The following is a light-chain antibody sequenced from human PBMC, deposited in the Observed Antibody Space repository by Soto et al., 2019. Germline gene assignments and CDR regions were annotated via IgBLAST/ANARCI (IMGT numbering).Light chain of an antibody. J-gene: IGLJ3*02. Sequence: QSALTQPASVSGSPGQSITISCTGTSSDVGGYNYVSWYQQHPGKAPKLMIYEVSNRPSGVSNRFSGSKSGNTASLTISGLQAEDWADYYCSSYTSSSTRVFGGGTKDTVL. CDR2: EVS. CDR3: SSYTSSSTRV. V-gene: IGLV2-14*01. CDR1: SSDVGGYNY.